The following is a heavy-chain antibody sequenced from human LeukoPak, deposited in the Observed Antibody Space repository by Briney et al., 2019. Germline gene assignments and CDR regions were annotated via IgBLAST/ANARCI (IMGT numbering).Heavy chain of an antibody. Sequence: SETLSLTCTVSGGSISRYYWSCIRQPAGKGLEWIGRIYTSGSTTYNPSLKSRVTMSVDTSKNQFSLKLSSVTAADTAVYYCARGGGSYPYGMAVWGQGTTVTVSS. D-gene: IGHD1-26*01. CDR1: GGSISRYY. CDR3: ARGGGSYPYGMAV. CDR2: IYTSGST. V-gene: IGHV4-4*07. J-gene: IGHJ6*02.